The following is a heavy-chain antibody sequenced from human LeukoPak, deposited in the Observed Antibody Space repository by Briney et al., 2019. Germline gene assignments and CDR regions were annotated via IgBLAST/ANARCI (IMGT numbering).Heavy chain of an antibody. J-gene: IGHJ4*02. CDR1: GVSVSSNC. D-gene: IGHD4-17*01. V-gene: IGHV3-53*01. CDR2: IYSGGST. Sequence: PGGSLRLSCAASGVSVSSNCISWVRQAQGKGLEWVSIIYSGGSTYYADSVKGRFTISKDNSKNTVYLQMNSLRAEDTAVYFCARELRGRFDCWGQGTLVTVSS. CDR3: ARELRGRFDC.